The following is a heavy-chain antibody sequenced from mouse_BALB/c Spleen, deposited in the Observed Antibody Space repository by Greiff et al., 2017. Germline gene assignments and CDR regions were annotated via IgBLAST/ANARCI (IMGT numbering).Heavy chain of an antibody. CDR2: ISYSGST. V-gene: IGHV3-2*02. Sequence: EVKLQESGPGLVKPSQSLSLTCTVTGYSITSDYAWNWIRQFPGNKLEWMGYISYSGSTSYNPSLKSRISITRDTSKNQFFLQLNSVTTEDTATYDCARTDDYYGPYCDVWGAGTTVTVSS. CDR3: ARTDDYYGPYCDV. D-gene: IGHD1-1*01. J-gene: IGHJ1*01. CDR1: GYSITSDYA.